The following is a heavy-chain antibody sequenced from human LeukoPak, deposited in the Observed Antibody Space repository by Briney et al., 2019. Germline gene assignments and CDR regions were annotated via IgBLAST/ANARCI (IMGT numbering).Heavy chain of an antibody. V-gene: IGHV4-34*01. D-gene: IGHD6-6*01. CDR1: GGSFSGYY. J-gene: IGHJ4*02. Sequence: SETLSLTCAVYGGSFSGYYWSWIRQPPGKGLEWIGEINHSGSTNYNPSLKSRVTISVDKSKNQFSLKLSSVTAADTAVYYCASGLLDVPVDYWGQGTLVTVSS. CDR3: ASGLLDVPVDY. CDR2: INHSGST.